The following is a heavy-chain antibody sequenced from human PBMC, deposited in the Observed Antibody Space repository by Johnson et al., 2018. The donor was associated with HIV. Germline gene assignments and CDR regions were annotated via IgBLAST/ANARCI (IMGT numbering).Heavy chain of an antibody. CDR2: ISYDGSNK. Sequence: QVHLVESGGGVVRPGGSLRLSCAASGFTFRSYAMHWVRQAPGKGLEWVGVISYDGSNKYYADSVKGRFTISRDNSKNTLYLQMNSLRAEDTAVYYCARDGKVGATPRRAFDIWGQGTMVTVSS. D-gene: IGHD1-26*01. V-gene: IGHV3-30-3*01. CDR3: ARDGKVGATPRRAFDI. J-gene: IGHJ3*02. CDR1: GFTFRSYA.